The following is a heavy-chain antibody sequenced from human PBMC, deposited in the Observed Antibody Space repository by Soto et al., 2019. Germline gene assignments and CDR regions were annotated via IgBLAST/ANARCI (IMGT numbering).Heavy chain of an antibody. CDR2: INPGSGST. CDR3: ARLYSSGWYNY. CDR1: GYTFTSCA. V-gene: IGHV1-3*01. J-gene: IGHJ4*02. Sequence: ASVKVSWKASGYTFTSCAMHWVGQAPGQRLEWVGWINPGSGSTNYAQKFQGRVTIPRDTSNSTAYMEPSRLRSDDTAVYYCARLYSSGWYNYWGQGTLVPVSS. D-gene: IGHD6-19*01.